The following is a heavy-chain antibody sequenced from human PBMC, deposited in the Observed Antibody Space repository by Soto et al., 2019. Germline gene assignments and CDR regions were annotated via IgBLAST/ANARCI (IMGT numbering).Heavy chain of an antibody. CDR2: IWYDGSNK. D-gene: IGHD6-19*01. Sequence: PGGSLRLSCASSGFTFSSYGMHWVRQAPGKGLEWVAVIWYDGSNKYYADSVKGRFTISGDNSKNTLYLQMNSLRAEDTAVYYCARETIAVAGTGEAFDIWGQGTMVTVSS. V-gene: IGHV3-33*01. CDR1: GFTFSSYG. J-gene: IGHJ3*02. CDR3: ARETIAVAGTGEAFDI.